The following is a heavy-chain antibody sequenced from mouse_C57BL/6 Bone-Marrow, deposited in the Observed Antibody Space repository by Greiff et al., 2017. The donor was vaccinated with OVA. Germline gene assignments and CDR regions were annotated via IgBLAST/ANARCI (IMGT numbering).Heavy chain of an antibody. V-gene: IGHV7-3*01. Sequence: EVNVVESGGGLVQPGGSLSLSCAASGFTFTDYYMSWVRQPPGKALEWLGFIRNKANGYTTEYSASVKGRFTISRDNSQSILYLQMNALRAEDSATYYCASSHYYGSSFFDYWGQGTTLTVSS. CDR1: GFTFTDYY. D-gene: IGHD1-1*01. CDR2: IRNKANGYTT. CDR3: ASSHYYGSSFFDY. J-gene: IGHJ2*01.